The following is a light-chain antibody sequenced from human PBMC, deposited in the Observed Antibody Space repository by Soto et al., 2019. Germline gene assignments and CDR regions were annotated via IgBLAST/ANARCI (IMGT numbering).Light chain of an antibody. CDR1: QSVISSS. J-gene: IGKJ4*01. Sequence: EIVMTQSPATLSVSPGERATLSCRASQSVISSSLAWYQRKPGQAPRVLIYGASIRATGIPDRFSGSGSGKNVSLRVSTLEPEDFQVDFCQHYDGLHRTLGGGTKVDIQ. CDR2: GAS. V-gene: IGKV3-20*01. CDR3: QHYDGLHRT.